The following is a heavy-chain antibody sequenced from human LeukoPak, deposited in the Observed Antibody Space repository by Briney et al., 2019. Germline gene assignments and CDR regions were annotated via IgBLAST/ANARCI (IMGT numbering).Heavy chain of an antibody. V-gene: IGHV4-39*07. CDR1: GGSISSSPYY. CDR3: ARDYGGYVHPDAFDI. D-gene: IGHD5-12*01. CDR2: IYHSGST. J-gene: IGHJ3*02. Sequence: SETLSLTCTVSGGSISSSPYYWGWIRQPPGKGLEWIGSIYHSGSTYYNPSLKSRVTISVDTSKNQFSLKLSSVTAADTAVYYCARDYGGYVHPDAFDIWGQGTMVTVSS.